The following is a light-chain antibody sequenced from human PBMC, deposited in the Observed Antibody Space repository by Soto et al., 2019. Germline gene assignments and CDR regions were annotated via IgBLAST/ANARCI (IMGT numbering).Light chain of an antibody. Sequence: AIRMTQSPSSLSASTGDRVTITCRASQGISSYLAWYQQKPGKAPKLLIYAASTLQSGVPSRFSGSGSGTDFTLTISCLQSEDFATYYCQQYYSSPWTFGQGTNVEIK. V-gene: IGKV1-8*01. CDR2: AAS. J-gene: IGKJ1*01. CDR1: QGISSY. CDR3: QQYYSSPWT.